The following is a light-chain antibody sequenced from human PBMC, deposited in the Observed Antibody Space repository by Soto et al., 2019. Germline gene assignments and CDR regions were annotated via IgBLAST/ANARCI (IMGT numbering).Light chain of an antibody. J-gene: IGLJ1*01. Sequence: QSALTQPRSVSGSPGQSVTISCTGTSSDVGGYNYVSWYQQHPGKAPKLMIYDVSKRPSGVPDRFSDSKSGNTASLTISGLKAEEEADYYCCSYAGSYTYVFGAGTKLTVL. CDR2: DVS. CDR1: SSDVGGYNY. V-gene: IGLV2-11*01. CDR3: CSYAGSYTYV.